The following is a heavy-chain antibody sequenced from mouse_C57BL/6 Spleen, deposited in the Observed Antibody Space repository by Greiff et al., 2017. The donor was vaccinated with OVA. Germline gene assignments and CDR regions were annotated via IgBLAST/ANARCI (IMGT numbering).Heavy chain of an antibody. V-gene: IGHV1-39*01. J-gene: IGHJ4*01. D-gene: IGHD2-2*01. CDR1: GYSFTDYN. Sequence: VQLQQSGPELVKPGASVKISCKASGYSFTDYNMNWVKQSNGKSLEWIGVINPNYGTTSYNPKFKGKATLTVDQSSSTAYMQLNSLTSADAAVDYCARRNGLRPDAMDYWGQGTSVTVSS. CDR2: INPNYGTT. CDR3: ARRNGLRPDAMDY.